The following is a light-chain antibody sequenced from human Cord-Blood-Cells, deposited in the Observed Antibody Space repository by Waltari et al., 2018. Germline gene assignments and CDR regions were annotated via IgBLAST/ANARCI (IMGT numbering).Light chain of an antibody. Sequence: QSVLTQPPSASGTPGQRVTISCSGSSSNIGSNYVYWYQQLPGTPPKLLIYRNQQRPSGVPDRFAGSKSGTAASLAISGLRSEDEADYYCAAWDDSLSGWVFGGGTKLTVL. CDR1: SSNIGSNY. CDR2: RNQ. V-gene: IGLV1-47*01. CDR3: AAWDDSLSGWV. J-gene: IGLJ3*02.